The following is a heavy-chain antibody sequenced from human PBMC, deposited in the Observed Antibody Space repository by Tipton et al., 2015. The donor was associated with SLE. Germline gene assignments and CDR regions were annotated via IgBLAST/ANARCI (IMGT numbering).Heavy chain of an antibody. CDR1: GGTFSSYA. V-gene: IGHV1-69*01. CDR2: IIPIFGTA. CDR3: ARDRQGRGGIAAAGLLSYFDY. J-gene: IGHJ4*02. Sequence: QVQLVQSGAEVKKPGSSVKVSCKASGGTFSSYAISWVRQAPGQGLEWMGGIIPIFGTANYAQKFQGRVTITADESTSTAYMELSSLRSEDTAVYYCARDRQGRGGIAAAGLLSYFDYWGQGTLVTVSS. D-gene: IGHD6-13*01.